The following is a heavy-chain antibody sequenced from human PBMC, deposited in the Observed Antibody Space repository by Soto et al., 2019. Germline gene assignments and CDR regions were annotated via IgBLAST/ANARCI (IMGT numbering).Heavy chain of an antibody. J-gene: IGHJ6*02. CDR3: AREDSNGWSGESLDV. V-gene: IGHV4-34*01. D-gene: IGHD6-19*01. CDR2: LDQSGGT. Sequence: SETLSLTCTVVGDSLRGQSWNWIRQSPGKGLEWIGELDQSGGTNYNPSLKSRAIISDDTSKNQFSLTLTSVTAADTAVYYCAREDSNGWSGESLDVWGQGTTVTVSS. CDR1: GDSLRGQS.